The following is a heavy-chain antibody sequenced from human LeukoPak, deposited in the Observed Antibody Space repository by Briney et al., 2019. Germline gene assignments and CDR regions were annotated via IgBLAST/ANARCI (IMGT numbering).Heavy chain of an antibody. CDR2: ISYDGSNK. CDR3: ASLAAAGSDY. CDR1: GFTSSSYA. Sequence: GRSLRLSCAASGFTSSSYAMHWVRQAPGKGLEWVAVISYDGSNKYYADSVKGRFTISRDNSKNTLYLQMNSLRAEDTAVYYCASLAAAGSDYWGQGTLVTVSS. D-gene: IGHD6-13*01. V-gene: IGHV3-30*04. J-gene: IGHJ4*02.